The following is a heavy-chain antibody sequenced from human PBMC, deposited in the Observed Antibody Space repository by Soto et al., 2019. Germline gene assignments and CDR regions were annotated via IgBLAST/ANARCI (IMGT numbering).Heavy chain of an antibody. CDR3: ARGVAGSGFDL. V-gene: IGHV6-1*01. D-gene: IGHD6-19*01. Sequence: SQTLPLPCAISRGSVSSNTASWNWRISCPSRGLEWLGRTYYRSNWRHDYAVSVKSRITVNPDTSKNHFSLQLNSVTPDDTAVYYCARGVAGSGFDLWGQGTLVTVSS. CDR1: RGSVSSNTAS. J-gene: IGHJ4*02. CDR2: TYYRSNWRH.